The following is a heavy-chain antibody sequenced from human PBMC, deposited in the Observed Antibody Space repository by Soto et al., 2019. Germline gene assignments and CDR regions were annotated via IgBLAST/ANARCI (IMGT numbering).Heavy chain of an antibody. CDR2: INAANGDT. V-gene: IGHV1-3*01. D-gene: IGHD6-13*01. Sequence: AAVKLSSKASGHPFTSYGIHWVRQAPGQRLEWMGWINAANGDTKYSPKFQGRVTITRDTSASTAYMDLSSLRSEATAVYYCVRRHVSATGIDWFDPWGQGTLVTVSS. CDR1: GHPFTSYG. J-gene: IGHJ5*02. CDR3: VRRHVSATGIDWFDP.